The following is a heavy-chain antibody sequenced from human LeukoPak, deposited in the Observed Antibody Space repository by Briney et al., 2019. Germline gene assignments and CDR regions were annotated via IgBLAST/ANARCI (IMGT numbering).Heavy chain of an antibody. V-gene: IGHV4-61*02. CDR2: IYTSGST. D-gene: IGHD1-26*01. Sequence: SETLSLTCTVSGGSISSGSYYWSWIRQPAGKGLEWIGRIYTSGSTNYNPSLKSRVTISVDTSKNQFSLKLSSVTAADTAVYYCAQLGRHSGSYFNYWGQGTLVTVSS. CDR1: GGSISSGSYY. J-gene: IGHJ4*02. CDR3: AQLGRHSGSYFNY.